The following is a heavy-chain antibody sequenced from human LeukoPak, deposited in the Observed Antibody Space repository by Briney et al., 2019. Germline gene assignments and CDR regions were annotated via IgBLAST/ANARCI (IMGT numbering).Heavy chain of an antibody. CDR3: ARENSGLGAFDI. CDR2: ISSSSSYI. D-gene: IGHD3-10*01. J-gene: IGHJ3*02. CDR1: GFTFSDYY. Sequence: GGSLRLSCAASGFTFSDYYMSWIRQAPGKGLEWVSSISSSSSYIYYADSVKGRFTISRDNAKNSLYLQMNSLRAEDTAVYYCARENSGLGAFDIWGQGTMVTVSS. V-gene: IGHV3-11*06.